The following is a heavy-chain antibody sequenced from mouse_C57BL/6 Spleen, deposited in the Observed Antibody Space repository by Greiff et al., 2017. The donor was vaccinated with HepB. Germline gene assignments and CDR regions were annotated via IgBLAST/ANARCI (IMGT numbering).Heavy chain of an antibody. D-gene: IGHD1-1*01. V-gene: IGHV1-18*01. CDR2: INPNNGGT. J-gene: IGHJ3*01. CDR1: GYTFTDYN. Sequence: EVQLQQSGPELVKPGASVKIPCKASGYTFTDYNMDWVKQSHGKSLEWIGDINPNNGGTINNQKLKGKATLTVDKSSSTAYMELRSLTSEDTAVYYCARDYYGSSYWFAYWGQGTLVTVSA. CDR3: ARDYYGSSYWFAY.